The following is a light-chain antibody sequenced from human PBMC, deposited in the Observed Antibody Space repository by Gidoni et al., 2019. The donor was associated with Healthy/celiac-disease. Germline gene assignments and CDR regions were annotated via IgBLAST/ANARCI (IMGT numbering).Light chain of an antibody. V-gene: IGKV1-8*01. CDR2: AAS. J-gene: IGKJ3*01. CDR3: QQYYSYPT. CDR1: QGISSY. Sequence: AIRMTQSPSSFSASTGDRVTITCRVSQGISSYLAWYQQKPGKAPKLLIYAASTLQSGVPSRFSGSGSVTDFTLTISCLQSEDFATYYCQQYYSYPTFGPGTKVDIK.